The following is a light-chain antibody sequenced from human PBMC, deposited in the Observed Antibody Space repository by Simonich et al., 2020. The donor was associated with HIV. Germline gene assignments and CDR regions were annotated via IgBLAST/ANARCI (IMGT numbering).Light chain of an antibody. CDR3: SSYTSSSTWV. CDR1: SSDVGGYNY. J-gene: IGLJ3*02. V-gene: IGLV2-14*01. Sequence: QSALTQPASVTGSPGPSITSSCTGTSSDVGGYNYVTWYQQHPGKAPKLMIYDGNKRPSGVSNRFSGSKSGNTASLTISGLQAEHEADYYCSSYTSSSTWVFGGGTKLTVL. CDR2: DGN.